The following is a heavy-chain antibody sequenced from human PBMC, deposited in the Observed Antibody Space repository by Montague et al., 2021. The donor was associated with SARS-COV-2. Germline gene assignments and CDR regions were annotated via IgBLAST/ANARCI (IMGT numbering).Heavy chain of an antibody. D-gene: IGHD6-25*01. CDR2: IYYTGIT. CDR3: GRGSGSASATWFDP. J-gene: IGHJ5*02. CDR1: GGSIGSHY. V-gene: IGHV4-59*11. Sequence: SETLSLTCTVSGGSIGSHYWSWIRLPPGKGLEWVGHIYYTGITKYKSSLKSRVTISVDTSKNQLSLKLDSVTAADTAVYYRGRGSGSASATWFDPWGQGTLVTVSS.